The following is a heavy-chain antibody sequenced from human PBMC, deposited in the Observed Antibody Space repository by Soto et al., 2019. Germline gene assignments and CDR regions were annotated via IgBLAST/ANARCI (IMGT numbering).Heavy chain of an antibody. CDR2: IWYDGSNK. CDR3: ARGGSSWYKFSWFDP. Sequence: GGSLRLSCAASGFTFSSYGMHWVRQAPGKGLEWVAVIWYDGSNKYYADSVKGRFTISRDNSKNTLYLQMNSLRAEDTAVYYCARGGSSWYKFSWFDPWGQGTLVTVSS. J-gene: IGHJ5*02. CDR1: GFTFSSYG. V-gene: IGHV3-33*01. D-gene: IGHD6-13*01.